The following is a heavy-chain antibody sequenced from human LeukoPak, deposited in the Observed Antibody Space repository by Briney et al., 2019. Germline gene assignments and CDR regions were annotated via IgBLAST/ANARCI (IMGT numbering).Heavy chain of an antibody. CDR2: IYHSGST. J-gene: IGHJ5*02. CDR1: GGSISSGYY. CDR3: AREGDYYPNWFDP. Sequence: PSETLSLTCTVSGGSISSGYYWGWIRQPPGKGLEWIGSIYHSGSTYYNPSLKSRVTISVDTSKNQFSLKLSSVTAADTAVYYCAREGDYYPNWFDPWGQGTLVTVSS. V-gene: IGHV4-38-2*02. D-gene: IGHD2-21*01.